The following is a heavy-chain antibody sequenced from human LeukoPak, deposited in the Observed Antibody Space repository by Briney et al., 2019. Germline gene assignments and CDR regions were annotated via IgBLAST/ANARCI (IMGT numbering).Heavy chain of an antibody. V-gene: IGHV4-30-4*08. CDR2: IYYSGST. CDR1: GGSISSGDYY. J-gene: IGHJ5*02. Sequence: SETLSLTCTVSGGSISSGDYYWSWIRQPPGQGLEWIGNIYYSGSTYYNPSLKSRVTISVDTSKNQFSLKLSSVTAADTAVYYCARGRRRDWFDPWGQGTLVTVSS. D-gene: IGHD6-25*01. CDR3: ARGRRRDWFDP.